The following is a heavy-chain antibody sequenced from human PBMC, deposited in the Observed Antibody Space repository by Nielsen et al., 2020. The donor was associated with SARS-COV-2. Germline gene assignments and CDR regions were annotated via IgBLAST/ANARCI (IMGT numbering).Heavy chain of an antibody. CDR1: GGTFSSYA. CDR2: IIPIFGTA. Sequence: SVKVSCKASGGTFSSYAISWVRQAPGQGLEWMGGIIPIFGTANYAQKFQGRVTITADESTSTAYMELSSLRSEDTAVYYCARDVDTAMVTMYYFDYWGQGTLVTVSS. V-gene: IGHV1-69*13. CDR3: ARDVDTAMVTMYYFDY. D-gene: IGHD5-18*01. J-gene: IGHJ4*02.